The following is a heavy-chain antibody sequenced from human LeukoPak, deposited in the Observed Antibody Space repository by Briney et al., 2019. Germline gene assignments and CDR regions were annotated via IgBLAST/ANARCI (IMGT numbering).Heavy chain of an antibody. CDR1: GFTFSAYA. Sequence: LPGGSLRPSCAPSGFTFSAYAMSWVRQAPGKGLEWVSAISGSGGSTYYADSVKGRFTISRDNSKNTLYLQMNSLRAEDTAVYYCAKEMTSRGYFDNWGQGTLVTVSS. J-gene: IGHJ4*02. CDR2: ISGSGGST. CDR3: AKEMTSRGYFDN. V-gene: IGHV3-23*01. D-gene: IGHD3-10*01.